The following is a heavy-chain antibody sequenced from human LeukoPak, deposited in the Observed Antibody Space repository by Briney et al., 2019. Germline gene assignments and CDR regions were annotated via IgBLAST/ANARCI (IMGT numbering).Heavy chain of an antibody. D-gene: IGHD2-8*02. CDR3: ATYRQVLLPFES. V-gene: IGHV1-8*01. Sequence: ASVKVSCKASGYTFTSYDINWVRQATGQGLEWMGWMNPNSGNTGYAQKFQGRVTMTRNTSISTAYMELNSLRAEDTAIYYCATYRQVLLPFESWGQGTLVTVSS. CDR1: GYTFTSYD. CDR2: MNPNSGNT. J-gene: IGHJ4*02.